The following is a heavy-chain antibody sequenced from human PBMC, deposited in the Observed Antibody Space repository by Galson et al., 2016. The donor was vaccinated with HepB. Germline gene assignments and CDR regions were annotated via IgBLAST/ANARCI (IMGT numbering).Heavy chain of an antibody. Sequence: SLRLSCAASGFTFSTYAMHWVRQAPGKGLEWVAVTSFSGSEKHYADSVKGRFTISRDNSKNTLYLQMNSLRPEDTAVYYCAKETSVTLYDYYGVDVWGQGTTVTVAS. CDR1: GFTFSTYA. V-gene: IGHV3-30*18. J-gene: IGHJ6*02. CDR2: TSFSGSEK. D-gene: IGHD2-15*01. CDR3: AKETSVTLYDYYGVDV.